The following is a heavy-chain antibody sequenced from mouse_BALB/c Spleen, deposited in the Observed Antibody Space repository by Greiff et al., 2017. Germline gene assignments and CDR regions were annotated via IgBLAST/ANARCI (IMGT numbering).Heavy chain of an antibody. CDR2: ISSGSSTI. CDR1: GFTFSSFG. V-gene: IGHV5-17*02. Sequence: EVHLVESGGGLVQPGGSRKLSCAASGFTFSSFGMHWVRQAPEKGLEWVAYISSGSSTIYYADTVKGRFTISRDNPKNTLFLQMTSLRSEDTAMYYCARREALDYWGQGTTLTVSS. J-gene: IGHJ2*01. CDR3: ARREALDY.